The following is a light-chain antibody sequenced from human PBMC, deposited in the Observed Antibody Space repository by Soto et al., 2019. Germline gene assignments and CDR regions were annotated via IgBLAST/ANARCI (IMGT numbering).Light chain of an antibody. CDR2: AAS. J-gene: IGKJ1*01. Sequence: IQMTQSPSSLSASVGDRVTITCRASQSISSYLNWYQQKPGKAPKLLIYAASSLQSGVPSRFSGSGSGTDFTLTISSLQPEDFATYYCQQSYSTHPTFGQGTKV. CDR1: QSISSY. V-gene: IGKV1-39*01. CDR3: QQSYSTHPT.